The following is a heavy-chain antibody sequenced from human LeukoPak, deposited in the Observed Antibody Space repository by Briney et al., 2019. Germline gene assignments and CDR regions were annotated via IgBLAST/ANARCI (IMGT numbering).Heavy chain of an antibody. J-gene: IGHJ4*02. Sequence: GGSLRLSCAASGFTFSSYSMSWVRQAPGKVLEWVSAISGSGGSTYYADSVKGRFTISRDNSKHTLYLQMNSLRAEDTAVYYCAKGSLGYCSSTRCSVVWGQGTLVTVSS. CDR3: AKGSLGYCSSTRCSVV. V-gene: IGHV3-23*01. CDR2: ISGSGGST. CDR1: GFTFSSYS. D-gene: IGHD2-2*01.